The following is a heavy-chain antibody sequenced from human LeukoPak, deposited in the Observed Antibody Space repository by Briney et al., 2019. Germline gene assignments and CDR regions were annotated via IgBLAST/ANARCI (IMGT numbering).Heavy chain of an antibody. CDR3: AKDRRTPLRSDVLAPYSHASNY. V-gene: IGHV3-30*18. CDR2: ISYDGSNK. D-gene: IGHD6-13*01. Sequence: GRSLRLSCAASGFTFSSYGMHWGRQAPGKGLEWVAVISYDGSNKYYADSVKGRFTISRDNSKNTLYLQMNSLRAEDTAVYYCAKDRRTPLRSDVLAPYSHASNYWGQGTLVTVSS. J-gene: IGHJ4*02. CDR1: GFTFSSYG.